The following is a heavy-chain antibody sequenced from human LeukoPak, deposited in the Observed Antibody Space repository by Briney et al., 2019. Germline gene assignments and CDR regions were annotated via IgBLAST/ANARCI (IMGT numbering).Heavy chain of an antibody. J-gene: IGHJ4*02. Sequence: GGSLRLSCAASGFTFSSYGMHWFRRAPGKGLEWVAVIWYDGSKKYYADSVKGRFTISRDNSKNTLYLQMDSLRAEGTAVYYCARYNTGSVDYWGQGTLVTVSS. D-gene: IGHD2-8*02. CDR1: GFTFSSYG. V-gene: IGHV3-33*01. CDR3: ARYNTGSVDY. CDR2: IWYDGSKK.